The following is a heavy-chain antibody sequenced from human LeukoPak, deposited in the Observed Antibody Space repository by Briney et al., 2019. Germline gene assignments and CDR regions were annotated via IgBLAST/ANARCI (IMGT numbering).Heavy chain of an antibody. Sequence: ASVKVSCKASGGTFSSYAISWVRQAPGQGLEWMGGIIPIFGAANYAQKFQGRVTITTDESTSTAYMELSSLRSEDTAVYYCARRDSSGWYYFDYWGQGTLVTVSS. CDR2: IIPIFGAA. CDR3: ARRDSSGWYYFDY. D-gene: IGHD6-19*01. CDR1: GGTFSSYA. J-gene: IGHJ4*02. V-gene: IGHV1-69*05.